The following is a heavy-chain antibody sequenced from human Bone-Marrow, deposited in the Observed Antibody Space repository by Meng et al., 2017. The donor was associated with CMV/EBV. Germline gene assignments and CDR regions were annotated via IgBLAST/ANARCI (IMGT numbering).Heavy chain of an antibody. Sequence: TCAVFGGSISGSDWWTWVRQPPGKGLEWIGEISHSGSTNYTPSLKSRVTISVDKSKNQFSLKVSSVTAADTAVYCCARNHGKSDFDYWGQGTLVTVSS. V-gene: IGHV4-4*01. J-gene: IGHJ4*02. CDR3: ARNHGKSDFDY. CDR1: GGSISGSDW. CDR2: ISHSGST. D-gene: IGHD1-14*01.